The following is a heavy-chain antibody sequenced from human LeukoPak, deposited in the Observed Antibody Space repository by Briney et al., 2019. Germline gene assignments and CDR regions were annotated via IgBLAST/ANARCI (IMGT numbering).Heavy chain of an antibody. CDR1: GSTFSSYW. CDR2: IKQDGSEK. Sequence: GGSLRLSCAASGSTFSSYWMSWVRQAPGKGLEWVANIKQDGSEKYYVDSVKGRFTISRDNAKNSLYLQMNSLRAEDTAVYYCARGQLWFDYWGQGTLVTVSS. V-gene: IGHV3-7*04. J-gene: IGHJ4*02. D-gene: IGHD5-18*01. CDR3: ARGQLWFDY.